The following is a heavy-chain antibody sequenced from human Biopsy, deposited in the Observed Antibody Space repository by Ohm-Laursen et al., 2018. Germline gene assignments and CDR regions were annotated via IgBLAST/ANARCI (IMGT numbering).Heavy chain of an antibody. V-gene: IGHV1-2*02. CDR3: ARDPLNGHKHFDY. CDR1: SYTFTDYN. D-gene: IGHD2-8*01. CDR2: INCKTGAT. J-gene: IGHJ4*02. Sequence: SVKVSCNASSYTFTDYNIHWMRQAPGQGLEWLGYINCKTGATNYAQKFQGTVTMTGDTSISTAYLALGSLRSADTAIYYCARDPLNGHKHFDYWGQGSLVTVSS.